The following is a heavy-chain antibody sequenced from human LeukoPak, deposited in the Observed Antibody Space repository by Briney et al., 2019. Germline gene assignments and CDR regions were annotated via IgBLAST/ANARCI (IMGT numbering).Heavy chain of an antibody. Sequence: GGSLRLSCAASGFTFSSYEMNWVRQAPGQGLEWVSYIGSSASTIFSAHSVKGRFTISRDNAKNSLYLQMNSLRAEDTAVYYCARLAGYSSSWYDWYFDLWGRGTLVTVSS. CDR2: IGSSASTI. CDR1: GFTFSSYE. J-gene: IGHJ2*01. D-gene: IGHD6-13*01. CDR3: ARLAGYSSSWYDWYFDL. V-gene: IGHV3-48*03.